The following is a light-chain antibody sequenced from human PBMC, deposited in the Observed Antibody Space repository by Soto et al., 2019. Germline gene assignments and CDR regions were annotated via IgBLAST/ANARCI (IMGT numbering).Light chain of an antibody. CDR2: DAS. CDR3: QQYNSYSSWT. J-gene: IGKJ1*01. Sequence: DIQMTQSPSTLSASVGDRVTITCRASQNINKWLAWYQQKPGKAPKVLIYDASILESGVPSKFSGSGSGTEFTLTISSLQPDDFATYYCQQYNSYSSWTFGQGTKVDIK. V-gene: IGKV1-5*01. CDR1: QNINKW.